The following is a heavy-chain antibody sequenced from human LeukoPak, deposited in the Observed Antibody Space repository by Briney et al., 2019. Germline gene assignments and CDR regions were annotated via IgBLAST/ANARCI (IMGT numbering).Heavy chain of an antibody. J-gene: IGHJ4*02. CDR1: GYTFTSYD. Sequence: ASVKVSCKASGYTFTSYDINWVRQATGQGLEWMGWMNPNSGNTGYAQKLQGRVTMTTDTSTSTAYMELRSLRSDDTAVYYCARGIAYCSGGSCYSGDFDYWGQGTLVTVSS. CDR2: MNPNSGNT. D-gene: IGHD2-15*01. CDR3: ARGIAYCSGGSCYSGDFDY. V-gene: IGHV1-8*01.